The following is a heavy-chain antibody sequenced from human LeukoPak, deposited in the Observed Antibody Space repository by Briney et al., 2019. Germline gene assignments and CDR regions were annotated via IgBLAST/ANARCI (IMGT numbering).Heavy chain of an antibody. J-gene: IGHJ1*01. CDR2: INTNGRTI. CDR1: GFTFSSYE. Sequence: GGSLRLSCAASGFTFSSYEMNWVRQAPGKGLEWLSYINTNGRTIYYADSVKGRFTISRDNSKNTLYLQMNSLRAEDTAVYYCAKDLGNTAMGRAEYFQHWGQGTLVTVSS. D-gene: IGHD5-18*01. V-gene: IGHV3-48*03. CDR3: AKDLGNTAMGRAEYFQH.